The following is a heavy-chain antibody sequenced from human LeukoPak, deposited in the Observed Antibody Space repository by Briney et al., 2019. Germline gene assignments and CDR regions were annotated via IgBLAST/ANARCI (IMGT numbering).Heavy chain of an antibody. CDR1: GYTFTSYD. Sequence: GPVKDSCKASGYTFTSYDINWVRQATGQGLEWMGWMNPNSGNTGYAQKFQGRVTMTRNTSISTAYMELSSLRSEDTAVYYCARGRMAAAGIHYWGQGTLVTVSS. V-gene: IGHV1-8*01. CDR3: ARGRMAAAGIHY. D-gene: IGHD6-13*01. J-gene: IGHJ4*02. CDR2: MNPNSGNT.